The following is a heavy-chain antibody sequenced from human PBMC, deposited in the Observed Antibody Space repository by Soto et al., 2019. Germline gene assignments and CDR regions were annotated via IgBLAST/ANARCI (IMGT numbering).Heavy chain of an antibody. CDR1: GFAVDDYA. D-gene: IGHD2-2*01. J-gene: IGHJ3*02. V-gene: IGHV3-9*01. CDR2: ISFDSGSV. CDR3: VKDIEENQLLYDGFDI. Sequence: RSLKLACVAPGFAVDDYAMHWVRQAPGKGLEWVSGISFDSGSVGYADSVRGRFTISRDDARNSLYLHMNSLRAEDTALYYCVKDIEENQLLYDGFDIWGQGTMVTVSS.